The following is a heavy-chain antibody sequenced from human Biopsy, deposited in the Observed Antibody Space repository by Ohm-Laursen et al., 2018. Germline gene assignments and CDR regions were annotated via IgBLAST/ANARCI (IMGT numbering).Heavy chain of an antibody. J-gene: IGHJ6*02. CDR2: IYYSGST. CDR1: GVSISSYF. D-gene: IGHD2/OR15-2a*01. V-gene: IGHV4-59*01. Sequence: TLSLTCAVSGVSISSYFWNWIRQTPGKGLEWIGYIYYSGSTNYNPSLKSRVTISVDTSKNQFSLRLNSVTAADTAVYYCARATNSTGWPYYYFYGMDVWGQGTTVTVSS. CDR3: ARATNSTGWPYYYFYGMDV.